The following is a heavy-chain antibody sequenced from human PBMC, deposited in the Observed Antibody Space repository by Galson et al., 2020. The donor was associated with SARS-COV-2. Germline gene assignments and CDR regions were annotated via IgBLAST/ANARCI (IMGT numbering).Heavy chain of an antibody. Sequence: GASVKVSCKVSGYTLTELSMHWVRQAPGKGLEWMGGFDPEDGETIYAQKFQGRVTMTEDTSTDTAYMELSSLRSGDTAVYYCATGPPYCSGGSCYWFDPWGQGTLVTVSS. D-gene: IGHD2-15*01. CDR2: FDPEDGET. CDR1: GYTLTELS. V-gene: IGHV1-24*01. J-gene: IGHJ5*02. CDR3: ATGPPYCSGGSCYWFDP.